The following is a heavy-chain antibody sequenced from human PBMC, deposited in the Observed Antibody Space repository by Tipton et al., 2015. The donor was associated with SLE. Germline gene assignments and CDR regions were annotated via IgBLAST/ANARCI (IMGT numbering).Heavy chain of an antibody. V-gene: IGHV5-51*03. CDR2: IFPGDSDT. D-gene: IGHD2-8*01. Sequence: QLVQSGAEVKKPGESLKISCKGSGYSFTTYWIGWMRQMPGKGLEWMGIIFPGDSDTKYSPSFQGQVIISADKSISTAYLQWSSLRASDTAMYYCARPSANGHDAFDTWGQGTMVTVSS. CDR3: ARPSANGHDAFDT. CDR1: GYSFTTYW. J-gene: IGHJ3*02.